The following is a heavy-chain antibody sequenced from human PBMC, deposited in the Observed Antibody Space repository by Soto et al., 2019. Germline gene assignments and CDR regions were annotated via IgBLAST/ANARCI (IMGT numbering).Heavy chain of an antibody. J-gene: IGHJ4*02. D-gene: IGHD2-2*01. Sequence: PGGSPRLSCAASGFTFSSCAMSWVRQAPGKGLEWVAAISGSGGSTFYADPVKGRFSISRDNSKTTMYLQMNSLGAEDTSVYYCAKGRGYCSSTSCYVASDYWGQGT. CDR3: AKGRGYCSSTSCYVASDY. V-gene: IGHV3-23*01. CDR2: ISGSGGST. CDR1: GFTFSSCA.